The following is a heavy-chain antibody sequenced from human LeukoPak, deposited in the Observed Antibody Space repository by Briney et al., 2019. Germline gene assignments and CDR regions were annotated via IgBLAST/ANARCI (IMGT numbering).Heavy chain of an antibody. CDR1: GSSISNFY. V-gene: IGHV4-59*01. CDR2: IHNSGST. CDR3: ARSPYYDSSGINFDY. Sequence: SETLSLTCTVSGSSISNFYWSWIRQPPGKGLEWIGYIHNSGSTKYNPSLKSRVTISVVTAKNQFSLKVSSVTAADTAVYYCARSPYYDSSGINFDYWGQGTLVTVSS. J-gene: IGHJ4*02. D-gene: IGHD3-22*01.